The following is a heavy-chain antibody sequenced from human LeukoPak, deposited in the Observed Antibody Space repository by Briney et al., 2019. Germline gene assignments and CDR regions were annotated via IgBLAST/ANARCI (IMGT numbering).Heavy chain of an antibody. V-gene: IGHV4-39*07. CDR2: IYYSGST. Sequence: PSETLSLTCTVSGGSISSYYWGWIRQPPGKGLEWIGSIYYSGSTYYNPSLKSRVTISVDTSKNQFSLKLSSVTAADTAVYYCARVGDKAMVIHYWGQGTLVTVSS. CDR3: ARVGDKAMVIHY. J-gene: IGHJ4*02. CDR1: GGSISSYY. D-gene: IGHD5-18*01.